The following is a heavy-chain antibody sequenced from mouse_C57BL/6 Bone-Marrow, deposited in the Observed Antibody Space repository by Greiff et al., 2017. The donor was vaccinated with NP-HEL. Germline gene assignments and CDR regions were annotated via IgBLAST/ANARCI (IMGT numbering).Heavy chain of an antibody. CDR1: GFTFSSYA. Sequence: EVQLVESGEGLVKPGGSLKLSCAASGFTFSSYAMSWVRQTPEKRLEWVAYISSGGDYIYYADTVKGRFTISRDNARNTLYLQMSSLKSEDTAMYYCTRDHYYGSSYCLYFDVWGTGTTVTVSS. D-gene: IGHD1-1*01. J-gene: IGHJ1*03. V-gene: IGHV5-9-1*02. CDR3: TRDHYYGSSYCLYFDV. CDR2: ISSGGDYI.